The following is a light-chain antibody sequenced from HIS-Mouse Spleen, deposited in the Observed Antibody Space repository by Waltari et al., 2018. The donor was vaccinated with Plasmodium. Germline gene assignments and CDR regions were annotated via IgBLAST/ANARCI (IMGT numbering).Light chain of an antibody. CDR1: NIGSKS. Sequence: SYVLTQPPSVSVAPGKTARITCGGNNIGSKSVHSYQQKPGQAHVLVVYDESDRPSGIPERFSGSNSGNTATLTISRVEAGDEADYYCQVWDSSSDHVVFGGGTKLTVL. V-gene: IGLV3-21*03. CDR3: QVWDSSSDHVV. J-gene: IGLJ2*01. CDR2: DES.